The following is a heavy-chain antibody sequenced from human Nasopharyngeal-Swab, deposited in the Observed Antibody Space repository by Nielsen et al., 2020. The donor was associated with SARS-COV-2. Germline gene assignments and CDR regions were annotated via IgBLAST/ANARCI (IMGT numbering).Heavy chain of an antibody. J-gene: IGHJ4*02. CDR3: ARVQADYLSKGSFDH. D-gene: IGHD2/OR15-2a*01. CDR2: ISYDGTDK. Sequence: GESLKISCAASGFTFYSYAMHWVRQAPGKVLEWVALISYDGTDKYYADSVKGRFTISRDNSKNTLYLQMNSLRPEDTAMYYCARVQADYLSKGSFDHWGQGTLVTVSS. V-gene: IGHV3-30*04. CDR1: GFTFYSYA.